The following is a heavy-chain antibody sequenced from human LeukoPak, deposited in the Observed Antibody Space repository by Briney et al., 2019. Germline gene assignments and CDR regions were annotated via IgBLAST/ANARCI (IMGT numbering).Heavy chain of an antibody. Sequence: SETLSLTCTVSGGSISSYYWSWIRQPAGKGLEWIGRIYTSGSTNYNPSLKSRVTMSVDTSKNQFSLKLSSVTAADTAVYYCARDRRGGYSYGKGHYYYYYMDVWGKGTTVTISS. CDR3: ARDRRGGYSYGKGHYYYYYMDV. CDR1: GGSISSYY. D-gene: IGHD5-18*01. J-gene: IGHJ6*03. V-gene: IGHV4-4*07. CDR2: IYTSGST.